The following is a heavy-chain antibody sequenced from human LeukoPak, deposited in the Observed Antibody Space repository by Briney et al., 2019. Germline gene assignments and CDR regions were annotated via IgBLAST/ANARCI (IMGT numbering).Heavy chain of an antibody. CDR3: ARDFDGYCSSTSCYADENYYYGMDV. CDR2: ISSSSSYI. D-gene: IGHD2-2*01. V-gene: IGHV3-21*01. CDR1: GFTFISEG. J-gene: IGHJ6*04. Sequence: ASCGFTFISEGMKWVNQDPGKGLEWVSSISSSSSYIYYADSVKGRFTISRDNAKNSLYLQMNSLRAEDTAVYYCARDFDGYCSSTSCYADENYYYGMDVWGKGTTVTDSS.